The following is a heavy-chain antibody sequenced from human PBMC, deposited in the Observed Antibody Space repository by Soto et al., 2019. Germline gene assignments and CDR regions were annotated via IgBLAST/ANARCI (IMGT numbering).Heavy chain of an antibody. D-gene: IGHD3-22*01. J-gene: IGHJ6*02. CDR1: GFTFSSYG. Sequence: QVQLVESGGGVVQPGRSLRLSCAASGFTFSSYGMHWVRQAPGKGLEWVAVISYDGSNKYYADSVKGRFTISRDNSKNTLYLQMNSLRAEDTAVYYCAKDLYDSSGYYYFYGMDVWGQGTTVTVSS. V-gene: IGHV3-30*18. CDR2: ISYDGSNK. CDR3: AKDLYDSSGYYYFYGMDV.